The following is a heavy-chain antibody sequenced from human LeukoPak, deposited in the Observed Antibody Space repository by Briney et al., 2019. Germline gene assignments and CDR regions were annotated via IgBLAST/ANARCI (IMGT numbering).Heavy chain of an antibody. D-gene: IGHD5-12*01. V-gene: IGHV4-59*01. CDR3: ASGYLPSSLLAH. J-gene: IGHJ4*02. CDR2: IYYSGST. Sequence: SETLSLTCTVSGGSISSYYWSWIRQPPGKGLEWIGYIYYSGSTNYNPSLKSRVTISVDTSKNQFSLKLSSVTAADTAVYYCASGYLPSSLLAHWGQGTLVTVSS. CDR1: GGSISSYY.